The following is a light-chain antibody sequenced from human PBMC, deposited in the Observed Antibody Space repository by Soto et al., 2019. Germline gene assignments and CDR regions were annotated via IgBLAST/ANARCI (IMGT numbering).Light chain of an antibody. V-gene: IGKV1-39*01. Sequence: DIQMTQSPSSLSASVGDRVTITCRASQSISSYLNWYQQKPGKAPKLLIYAASSLQSGVPSRFSGSGSGTDVTLAISSLQPEDFATYYCHKSYSTPYTFGQGTKLEIK. CDR2: AAS. CDR1: QSISSY. J-gene: IGKJ2*01. CDR3: HKSYSTPYT.